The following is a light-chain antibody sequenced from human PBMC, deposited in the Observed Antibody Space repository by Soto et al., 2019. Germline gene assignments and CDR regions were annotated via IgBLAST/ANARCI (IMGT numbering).Light chain of an antibody. CDR2: LAS. CDR3: QQSLGNPRT. CDR1: QKINNF. J-gene: IGKJ4*01. Sequence: DIQMTQSPSSLSASVGDSVTITCRASQKINNFLNWYQQKPGKAPKPLIFLASTLESGVPSRFGGCGSGTDFTLSISSLQPEDSAIYYCQQSLGNPRTFGGGTKVEIQ. V-gene: IGKV1-39*01.